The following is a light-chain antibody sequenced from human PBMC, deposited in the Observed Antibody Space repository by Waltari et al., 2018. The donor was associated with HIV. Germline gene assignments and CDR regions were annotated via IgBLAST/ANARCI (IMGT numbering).Light chain of an antibody. J-gene: IGLJ2*01. V-gene: IGLV1-40*01. CDR3: QSYDSSLSDSVV. CDR2: TNS. Sequence: QSVLTQPPSVSGAPGQRVTISCTGSSSNIGAGHDVHWYQQLPGTAPKLLIYTNSNRPSGVPDRFSGSKSGASASLAITGLQADDEAHYYCQSYDSSLSDSVVFGGGTTLTVL. CDR1: SSNIGAGHD.